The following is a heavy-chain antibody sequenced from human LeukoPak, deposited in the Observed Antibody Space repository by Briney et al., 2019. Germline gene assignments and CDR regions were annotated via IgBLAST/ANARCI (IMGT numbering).Heavy chain of an antibody. Sequence: GGSLRLSCAASGFTFSSYSMNWVRQAPGKGLEWVSVISGSGGTTYYADSVKGRFTISRDDSKNTLYLQMNSLRAEDTAVYFCAKGRYSYGQYYFDYWGQGTLVTVSS. J-gene: IGHJ4*02. CDR1: GFTFSSYS. D-gene: IGHD5-18*01. V-gene: IGHV3-23*01. CDR3: AKGRYSYGQYYFDY. CDR2: ISGSGGTT.